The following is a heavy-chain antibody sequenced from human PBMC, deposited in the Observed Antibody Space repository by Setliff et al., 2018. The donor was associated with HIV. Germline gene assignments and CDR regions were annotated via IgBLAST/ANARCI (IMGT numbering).Heavy chain of an antibody. Sequence: ASVKVSCKASGYTFTGYYMHWVRQAPGQGLEWMGWINPNSGGTNYAQKFQGRVTMTRDTSISTAYMELSRLRSDDTAVYYCARGTGYFYDISGPKGSRYYYMDVWGKGTTVTVSS. D-gene: IGHD3-22*01. CDR3: ARGTGYFYDISGPKGSRYYYMDV. CDR1: GYTFTGYY. V-gene: IGHV1-2*02. CDR2: INPNSGGT. J-gene: IGHJ6*03.